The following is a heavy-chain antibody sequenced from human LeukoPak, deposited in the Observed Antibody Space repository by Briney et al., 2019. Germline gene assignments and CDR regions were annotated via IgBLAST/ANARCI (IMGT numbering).Heavy chain of an antibody. V-gene: IGHV3-23*01. D-gene: IGHD3-22*01. CDR1: GFTFSSYA. Sequence: GGSLRLSCAASGFTFSSYAMSWVRQAPGKGLEWVSAIHGSGGSTYYTDSVKGRFTISRDNSKNILYLQMSSLRAEDTAVYYCAKSRARREGSSGSIDYWGQGTLVTVSS. CDR3: AKSRARREGSSGSIDY. CDR2: IHGSGGST. J-gene: IGHJ4*02.